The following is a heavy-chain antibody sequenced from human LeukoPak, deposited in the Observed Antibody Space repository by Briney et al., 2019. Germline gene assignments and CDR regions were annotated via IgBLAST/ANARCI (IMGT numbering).Heavy chain of an antibody. Sequence: NPSQTLSLTCTVSGGSISSSSYYWGWIRQPPGKGLEWIGSIYYSGSTYYNPSLKSRVTISVDTSKNQFSLKLSSVTAADTAVYYCARFWGSNYWGQGTLVTVSS. D-gene: IGHD7-27*01. CDR2: IYYSGST. CDR1: GGSISSSSYY. V-gene: IGHV4-39*01. CDR3: ARFWGSNY. J-gene: IGHJ4*02.